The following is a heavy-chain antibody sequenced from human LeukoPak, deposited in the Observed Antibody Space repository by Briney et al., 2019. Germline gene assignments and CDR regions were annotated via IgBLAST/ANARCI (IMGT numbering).Heavy chain of an antibody. J-gene: IGHJ5*02. Sequence: SVKVSCKASGFTFTSSAMQWVRQARGQRLEWIGWIVVGSGNTNYAQKFQERVTITRDMSASTAYMELSSLRSEDTAVYYCAADPYGSGSYFNNWFDPWGQGTLVTVSS. CDR2: IVVGSGNT. D-gene: IGHD3-10*01. CDR3: AADPYGSGSYFNNWFDP. V-gene: IGHV1-58*02. CDR1: GFTFTSSA.